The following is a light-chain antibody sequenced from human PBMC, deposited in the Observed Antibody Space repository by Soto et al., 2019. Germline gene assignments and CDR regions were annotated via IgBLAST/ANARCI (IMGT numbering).Light chain of an antibody. J-gene: IGKJ5*01. CDR3: QQSYSSPIT. CDR2: AAS. Sequence: DIQMTQSPSSLSGSVGDRVTITCRASQSISNYLNWYQQKPGSAPKLLIYAASSLQGGVPSRFSGSGSGTEFTLTITTLQPEDFATYYCQQSYSSPITFGQGTRLEIK. CDR1: QSISNY. V-gene: IGKV1-39*01.